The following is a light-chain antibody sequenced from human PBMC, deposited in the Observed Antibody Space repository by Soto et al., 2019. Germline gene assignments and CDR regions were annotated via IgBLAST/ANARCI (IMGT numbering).Light chain of an antibody. CDR3: QSYDSSLSGVI. Sequence: QSVLTQPPSVSGAPGQRVTISCTGSSSNIGAGYGVHWYIQLPGTAPKLLVDGDSNRPSGVPDRFSGSKSDTSASLAITGLQAEDEADYYCQSYDSSLSGVIFGGGTKLTVL. CDR2: GDS. V-gene: IGLV1-40*01. J-gene: IGLJ2*01. CDR1: SSNIGAGYG.